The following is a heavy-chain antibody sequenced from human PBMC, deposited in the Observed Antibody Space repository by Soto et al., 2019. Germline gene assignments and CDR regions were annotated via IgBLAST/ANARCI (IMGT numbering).Heavy chain of an antibody. J-gene: IGHJ6*03. Sequence: QVQLVQSGAEVKKPGASVKVSCKASGYTFTSYYMHWVRQAPGQGLEWMGIINPSGGSTSYAQKFQGRVTMTRDTSTSTVYMELSSLRSEDTAVYYCARDSGRSYYYYYMDVWGKGTTVTVSS. CDR3: ARDSGRSYYYYYMDV. CDR2: INPSGGST. V-gene: IGHV1-46*03. D-gene: IGHD6-19*01. CDR1: GYTFTSYY.